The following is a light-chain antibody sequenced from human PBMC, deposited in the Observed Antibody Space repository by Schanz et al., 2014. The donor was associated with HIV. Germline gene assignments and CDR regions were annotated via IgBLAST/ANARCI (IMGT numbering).Light chain of an antibody. V-gene: IGKV1-12*01. CDR2: GAS. Sequence: IQLTQSPSSLSAAVGDRVTISCRASQRIGSWLAWYPQKPGKAPKLLIYGASSLQRGVPSRFSGSGSRTDFTLTISSLQPEDFATYYCQQANSFPLTFGGGTKVQIK. J-gene: IGKJ4*01. CDR3: QQANSFPLT. CDR1: QRIGSW.